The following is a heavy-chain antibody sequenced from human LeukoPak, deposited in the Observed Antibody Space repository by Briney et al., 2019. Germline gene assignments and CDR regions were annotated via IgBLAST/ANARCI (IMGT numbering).Heavy chain of an antibody. CDR1: GYSFISYW. CDR2: IYPSDSDT. V-gene: IGHV5-51*01. D-gene: IGHD6-6*01. CDR3: ARLSSMSAARLPQD. J-gene: IGHJ4*02. Sequence: GESLKISCKGSGYSFISYWIAWVRQMPGKGLEWMGIIYPSDSDTRYSPSLQGQVTISADKSISTAYLQWSSLKASDTAMYYCARLSSMSAARLPQDWGQGTLVTVSS.